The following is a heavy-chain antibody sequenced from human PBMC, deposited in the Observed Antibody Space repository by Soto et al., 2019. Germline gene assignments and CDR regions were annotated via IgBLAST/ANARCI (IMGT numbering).Heavy chain of an antibody. CDR1: GVTFSSYS. J-gene: IGHJ5*02. D-gene: IGHD3-22*01. V-gene: IGHV1-69*13. CDR3: ARCKYYYDSSGYYPNWFDP. CDR2: IIPIFGTA. Sequence: SVKVSCKASGVTFSSYSISWVRQAPGQGLEWMGGIIPIFGTANFAQKFQGRVTITADESTSTAYMELSSLRSEDTAVYYCARCKYYYDSSGYYPNWFDPWGQGTLVTVSS.